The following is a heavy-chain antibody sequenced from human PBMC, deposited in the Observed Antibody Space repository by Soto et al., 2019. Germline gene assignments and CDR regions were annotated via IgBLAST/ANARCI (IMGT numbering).Heavy chain of an antibody. CDR2: IIPIFGTA. J-gene: IGHJ6*02. D-gene: IGHD3-10*01. CDR1: GGTFSSYA. CDR3: ARGLIRITMVRGASGRYYYYGMDV. Sequence: SVKVSCKASGGTFSSYAISWVRQAPGQGLEWMGGIIPIFGTANYAQKFQGRVTITADESTSTAYMELSSLRSEDAAVYYCARGLIRITMVRGASGRYYYYGMDVWGQGTTVTVSS. V-gene: IGHV1-69*13.